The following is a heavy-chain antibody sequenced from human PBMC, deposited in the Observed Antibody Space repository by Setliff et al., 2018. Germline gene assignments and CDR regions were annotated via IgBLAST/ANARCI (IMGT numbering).Heavy chain of an antibody. J-gene: IGHJ5*02. CDR3: AKESLAMNTRWFDP. D-gene: IGHD3-3*02. CDR1: GVYISGGYC. CDR2: IFHLVNA. Sequence: SETLSLTCTVSGVYISGGYCWGWIRQSPGKGLEWIVSIFHLVNAYYNAFFASRVTMSIATSKNQFSLNLNSLTAADTALYYCAKESLAMNTRWFDPWGQGILVTVSS. V-gene: IGHV4-38-2*02.